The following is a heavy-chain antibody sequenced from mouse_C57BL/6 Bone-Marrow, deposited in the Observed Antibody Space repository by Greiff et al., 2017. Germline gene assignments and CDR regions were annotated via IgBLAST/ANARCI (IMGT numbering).Heavy chain of an antibody. CDR2: FYPGSGSI. CDR3: ARHERYYDYEGYFDY. Sequence: VQLQQSGAELVKPGASVKLSCKASGYILTEYTIHWVKQRSGQGLEWIGWFYPGSGSIKYNERFKDKATLTADKSSNTVYMELSRLTSEDSAVYFCARHERYYDYEGYFDYWGQGTTLTVSS. J-gene: IGHJ2*01. D-gene: IGHD2-4*01. CDR1: GYILTEYT. V-gene: IGHV1-62-2*01.